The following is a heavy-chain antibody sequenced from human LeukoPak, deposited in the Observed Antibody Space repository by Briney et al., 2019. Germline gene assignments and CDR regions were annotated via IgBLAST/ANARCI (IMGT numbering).Heavy chain of an antibody. J-gene: IGHJ6*02. D-gene: IGHD5-18*01. CDR2: IIPILGIA. CDR1: GGTFSSYA. V-gene: IGHV1-69*04. Sequence: GSSVKASCKASGGTFSSYAISWVRQAPGQGLEWMGRIIPILGIANYAQKFQGRVTITADKSTSTAYMELSSLRSEDTAVYYCAADLEIQLWFGVGYGMDVWGQGTTVTVSS. CDR3: AADLEIQLWFGVGYGMDV.